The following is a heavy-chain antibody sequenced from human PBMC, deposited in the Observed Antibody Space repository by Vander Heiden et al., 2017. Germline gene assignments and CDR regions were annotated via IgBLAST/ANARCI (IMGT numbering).Heavy chain of an antibody. D-gene: IGHD2-15*01. CDR3: AREVVGQGNWFDP. J-gene: IGHJ5*02. Sequence: QVQLVQSGAEVKKPGSSVKVFCKDSGGTFSSYAISWVRQAPGQWLEWMGGIIPILGTANYAQKFQGRVTITADESTSTAYMELSSLRSEDTAVYYCAREVVGQGNWFDPWGQGTLVTVSS. CDR2: IIPILGTA. V-gene: IGHV1-69*01. CDR1: GGTFSSYA.